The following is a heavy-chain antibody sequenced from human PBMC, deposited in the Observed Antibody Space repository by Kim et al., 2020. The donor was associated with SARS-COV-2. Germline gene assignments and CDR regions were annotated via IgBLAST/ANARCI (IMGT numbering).Heavy chain of an antibody. CDR1: GYAFSGYF. CDR3: ARSARGHDVYEIDF. Sequence: ASVKVSCKASGYAFSGYFIHWIRQAPGQGLEWMGRINPNHGATNYAQKFQGRVTMTWATSSSTAYMDLNRLRSDDTAVFYCARSARGHDVYEIDFWGQGTLVTVSS. D-gene: IGHD5-12*01. CDR2: INPNHGAT. V-gene: IGHV1-2*06. J-gene: IGHJ4*02.